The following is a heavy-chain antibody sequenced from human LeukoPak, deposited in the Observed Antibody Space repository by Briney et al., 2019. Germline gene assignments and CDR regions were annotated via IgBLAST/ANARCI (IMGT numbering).Heavy chain of an antibody. CDR1: GFTFSSYS. V-gene: IGHV3-21*01. Sequence: KSGGSLRLSCAASGFTFSSYSMNWVRQAPGKGLEWVSSISSSSSYIYYVDSVKGRFTISRDNAKNSLYLQMNSLRAEDTAVYYCARDQDVYCSGGSCTSFDIWGQGTMVTVSS. D-gene: IGHD2-15*01. J-gene: IGHJ3*02. CDR3: ARDQDVYCSGGSCTSFDI. CDR2: ISSSSSYI.